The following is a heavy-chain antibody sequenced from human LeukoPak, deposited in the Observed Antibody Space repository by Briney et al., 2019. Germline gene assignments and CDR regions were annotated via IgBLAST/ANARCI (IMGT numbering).Heavy chain of an antibody. Sequence: GGSLRLSCAASGFTFSSYSMNWVRKAPGKGLDWFSSISSSSSYIYYADSVKGRFTISRDNAKNSLYLQMNSLRAEDTAVYYCARGGMVTIFGVADYWGQGTLVTVSS. V-gene: IGHV3-21*01. CDR3: ARGGMVTIFGVADY. CDR2: ISSSSSYI. J-gene: IGHJ4*02. CDR1: GFTFSSYS. D-gene: IGHD3-3*01.